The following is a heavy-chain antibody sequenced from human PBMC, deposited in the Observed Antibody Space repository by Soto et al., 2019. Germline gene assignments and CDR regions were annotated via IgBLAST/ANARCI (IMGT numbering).Heavy chain of an antibody. V-gene: IGHV3-15*07. CDR3: TTSGNPNIVDH. Sequence: EVQLVESGGGLVKPGGSLTLSCAASGFSFSKAWMNWVRQAPGKGLEWVGRIRSRSGTTDYAAPVKGRFTISRDDSKYTLYLQMNSLKVEDTAVYFCTTSGNPNIVDHWGQGTLVTVSS. CDR2: IRSRSGTT. J-gene: IGHJ4*02. CDR1: GFSFSKAW.